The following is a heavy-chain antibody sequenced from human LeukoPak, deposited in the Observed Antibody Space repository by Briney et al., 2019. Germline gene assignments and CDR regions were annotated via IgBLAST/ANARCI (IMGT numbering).Heavy chain of an antibody. V-gene: IGHV3-33*06. J-gene: IGHJ6*02. D-gene: IGHD3-10*01. Sequence: TGGSLRLSCAASGFTFSSYGMHWVRQAPGKGLEWVAVIWYDGSNKYYADSVKGRFTISRDNSKNTLYLQMNSLRAEDTAVYYCAKRSRRLTLVRGVPREDVWGQGTTVTVSS. CDR3: AKRSRRLTLVRGVPREDV. CDR2: IWYDGSNK. CDR1: GFTFSSYG.